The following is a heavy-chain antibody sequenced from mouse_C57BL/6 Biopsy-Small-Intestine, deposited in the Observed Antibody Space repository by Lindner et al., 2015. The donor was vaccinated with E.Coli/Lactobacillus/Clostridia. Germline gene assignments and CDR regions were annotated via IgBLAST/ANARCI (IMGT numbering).Heavy chain of an antibody. D-gene: IGHD2-1*01. CDR2: ISSGSSTI. Sequence: VQLQESGGGLVQPKGSLKLSCAASGFTFSGYGMHWIRQVPEKGLEWVAYISSGSSTIYYADTVRGRFTISRDNAKNTLFLQMTSLRSEDTAIYYCARWDYGNNFWYFAVWGSGTTVTVSS. J-gene: IGHJ1*01. V-gene: IGHV5-17*01. CDR3: ARWDYGNNFWYFAV. CDR1: GFTFSGYG.